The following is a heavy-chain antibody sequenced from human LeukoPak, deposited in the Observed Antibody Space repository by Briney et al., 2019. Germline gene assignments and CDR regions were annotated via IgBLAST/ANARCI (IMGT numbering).Heavy chain of an antibody. CDR1: GGSISPYY. Sequence: PSETLSLTCTMSGGSISPYYWSWIRQPPGKGLEWIGEINHSGSTNYNPSLKSRVTISVDTSKNQFSLKLSSVTAADTAVYYCARHRRVWSGYYPSYYFDYWGQGTLVTVSS. D-gene: IGHD3-3*01. V-gene: IGHV4-34*01. CDR2: INHSGST. CDR3: ARHRRVWSGYYPSYYFDY. J-gene: IGHJ4*02.